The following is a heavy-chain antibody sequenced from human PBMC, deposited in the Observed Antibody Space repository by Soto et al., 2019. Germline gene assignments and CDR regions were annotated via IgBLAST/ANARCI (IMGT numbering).Heavy chain of an antibody. CDR3: ATAGSAYYDFWSGHTGFDY. CDR1: GFTFSSYA. CDR2: ISGSGGST. D-gene: IGHD3-3*01. Sequence: GGSLRLSCAASGFTFSSYAMSWVRQAPGKGLEWVSAISGSGGSTYYADSVKGRFTISRDNSKNTLYLQMNSLRAEDTAVYYCATAGSAYYDFWSGHTGFDYWGQGTLVTISS. V-gene: IGHV3-23*01. J-gene: IGHJ4*02.